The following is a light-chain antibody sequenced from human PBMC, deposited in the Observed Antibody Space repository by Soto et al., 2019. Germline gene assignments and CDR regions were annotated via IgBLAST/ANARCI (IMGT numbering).Light chain of an antibody. CDR1: SSDVGAYNF. CDR3: SSYTTTSPYV. J-gene: IGLJ1*01. CDR2: EVT. Sequence: QSALTQPASVSGSPGQSITISCTGTSSDVGAYNFVSWYQHHPGRAPKLIIYEVTIRPSGLSNRLSGSKSGNTASLTISGLQAEDEADYYCSSYTTTSPYVFGSGTKVTVL. V-gene: IGLV2-14*01.